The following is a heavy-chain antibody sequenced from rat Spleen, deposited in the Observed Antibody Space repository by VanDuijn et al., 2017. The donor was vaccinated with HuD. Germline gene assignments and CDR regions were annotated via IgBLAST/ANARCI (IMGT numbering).Heavy chain of an antibody. J-gene: IGHJ2*01. V-gene: IGHV5-25*01. CDR3: AREEDGYTVY. Sequence: EVQLVESGGGLVQPGRSLKLSCAASGFTFSNYDMAWVRQAPTKGLEWVASISPSGGSTYYRDSVKGRFTVTRDNAKSTLYLQMDSLRSEDTATYYCAREEDGYTVYWGQGVMVTVAS. D-gene: IGHD1-9*01. CDR2: ISPSGGST. CDR1: GFTFSNYD.